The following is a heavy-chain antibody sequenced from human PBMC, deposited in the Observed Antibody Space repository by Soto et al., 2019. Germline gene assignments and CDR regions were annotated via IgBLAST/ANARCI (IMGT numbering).Heavy chain of an antibody. J-gene: IGHJ3*02. V-gene: IGHV1-2*04. CDR1: GYSLSDYY. D-gene: IGHD3-9*01. CDR2: TNPNGGDP. CDR3: VRGGSYHIFTGYASALDI. Sequence: QVHLVQSGAEVKKPGASVKVSCKASGYSLSDYYMHWVRQAPGQGLEWMGWTNPNGGDPHYSQKFQGWVTMTRDTSINTDFIELSRLRPADTAVYFCVRGGSYHIFTGYASALDIRGQGTMVIVSS.